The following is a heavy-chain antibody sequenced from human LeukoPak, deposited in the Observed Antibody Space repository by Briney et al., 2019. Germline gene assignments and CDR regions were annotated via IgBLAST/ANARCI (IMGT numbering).Heavy chain of an antibody. CDR3: ARDPIAAAGTSLDY. J-gene: IGHJ4*02. Sequence: GGSLRLSCAASGFTFSSYGMHWVRQAPGKGLEWVAVIWYDGSNKYYADSVKGRFTISRDNSKDTLYLRMNSLRAEDTAVYYCARDPIAAAGTSLDYWGQGTLVTVSS. CDR2: IWYDGSNK. D-gene: IGHD6-13*01. CDR1: GFTFSSYG. V-gene: IGHV3-33*01.